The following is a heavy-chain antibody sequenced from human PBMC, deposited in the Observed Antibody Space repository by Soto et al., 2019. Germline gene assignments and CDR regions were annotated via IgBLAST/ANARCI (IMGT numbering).Heavy chain of an antibody. D-gene: IGHD3-22*01. V-gene: IGHV1-18*01. CDR1: GFTFTTYG. CDR2: ISAYSGNT. CDR3: ARDGYFYDISGYPDY. J-gene: IGHJ4*02. Sequence: ASVKVSCKASGFTFTTYGISWVRQAPGQGLEWMGWISAYSGNTNYAQKVQGRVTMTTDTSTTTAYMELRSLRSDDTAVYYCARDGYFYDISGYPDYWGQGTLVTVSS.